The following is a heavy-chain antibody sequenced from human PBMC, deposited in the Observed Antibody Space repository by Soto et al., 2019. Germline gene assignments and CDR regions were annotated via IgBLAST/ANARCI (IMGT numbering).Heavy chain of an antibody. CDR3: ARSPRSSPYFDY. J-gene: IGHJ4*02. Sequence: GESLKISCQCSGYTFSNFWIAWVRQLPGKGLEWMGIIYPGDYETRYSLSFHGKVTISADRSIGTAYLQWSSLEASDSAFYFCARSPRSSPYFDYWGQGALVTVSS. V-gene: IGHV5-51*01. CDR1: GYTFSNFW. D-gene: IGHD6-13*01. CDR2: IYPGDYET.